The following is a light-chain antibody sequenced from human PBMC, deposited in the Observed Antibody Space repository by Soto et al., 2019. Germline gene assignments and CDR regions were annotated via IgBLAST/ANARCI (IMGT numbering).Light chain of an antibody. CDR3: QSYDSSLSGAI. CDR2: GNS. V-gene: IGLV1-40*01. Sequence: QSVLTQPHSVSGAPGQRVTISCTGSSSNIGAGYDVHWYQQLPGTAPKLLIYGNSNRPSGVPDRFSGSKSGTSASLAITGLQAEDEADYSCQSYDSSLSGAIFGGGTKLTVL. J-gene: IGLJ2*01. CDR1: SSNIGAGYD.